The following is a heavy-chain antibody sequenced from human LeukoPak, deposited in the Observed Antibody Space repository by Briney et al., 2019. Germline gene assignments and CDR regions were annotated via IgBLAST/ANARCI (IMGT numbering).Heavy chain of an antibody. D-gene: IGHD2-15*01. Sequence: PGGSLRLSCAASGFTVSSTYMSWVRQAPGKGLEWVSFISSTGGTIYYADAMKGRFTVSRDNAKNSLLLQMNSLRAEDTALYYCARGYSRAAFDIWGQGTMVTVSS. CDR2: ISSTGGTI. V-gene: IGHV3-48*01. CDR3: ARGYSRAAFDI. CDR1: GFTVSSTY. J-gene: IGHJ3*02.